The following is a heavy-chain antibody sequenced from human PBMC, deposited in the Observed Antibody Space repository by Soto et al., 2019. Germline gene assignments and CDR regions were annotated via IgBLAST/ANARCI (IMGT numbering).Heavy chain of an antibody. V-gene: IGHV4-39*01. CDR1: GGSISSSSYY. J-gene: IGHJ4*02. Sequence: SETLSLTCTVSGGSISSSSYYWDWIRQPPGKGLEWIGSIYYSGSTYYNPSLKSRVTISVDTSKNQFSLKLSSVTAADTAVYYCAHSSGYYYFDYWGQGTLVTVSS. CDR2: IYYSGST. CDR3: AHSSGYYYFDY. D-gene: IGHD3-22*01.